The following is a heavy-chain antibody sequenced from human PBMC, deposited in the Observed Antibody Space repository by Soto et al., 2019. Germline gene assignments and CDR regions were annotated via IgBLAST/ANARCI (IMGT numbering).Heavy chain of an antibody. CDR1: GYTFTTFG. Sequence: QVQLVQSGPEVKKPGAAVKVSCKTSGYTFTTFGISWVRQAPGQGLEWMGWINTSKGNTNYAQKFQGRVTMTTDTSTSKAYMKLRSLRSDDTAVYYCATRSPAFDYWGQGTLVTVSS. CDR3: ATRSPAFDY. CDR2: INTSKGNT. V-gene: IGHV1-18*01. J-gene: IGHJ4*02.